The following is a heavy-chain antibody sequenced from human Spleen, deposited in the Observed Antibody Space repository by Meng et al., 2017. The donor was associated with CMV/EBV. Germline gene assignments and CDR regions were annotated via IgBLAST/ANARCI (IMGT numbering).Heavy chain of an antibody. V-gene: IGHV3-53*01. J-gene: IGHJ4*02. CDR1: GFTVSSNY. D-gene: IGHD3-9*01. Sequence: GESLKISCAASGFTVSSNYMSWVRQAPGKGLEWVSVIYSGGSTYYADSVKGRFTISRDNSKNTLYLQMNSLRAEDTAVYYCARDGGYDILTGYYRDYWGPGTLVTVSS. CDR2: IYSGGST. CDR3: ARDGGYDILTGYYRDY.